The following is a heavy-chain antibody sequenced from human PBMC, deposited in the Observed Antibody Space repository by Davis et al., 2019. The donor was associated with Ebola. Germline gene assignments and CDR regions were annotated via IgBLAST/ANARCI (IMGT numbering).Heavy chain of an antibody. CDR3: ASRGGTGTGLPPPPAFVY. D-gene: IGHD3-10*01. Sequence: PSETLSLTCTVSGGSISSNSYHWGWIRQPPGKGLEWIGSIYYSGSTNYNPSLKSRVTISVDTSKCQFSLKLGSVPAADTAVYYCASRGGTGTGLPPPPAFVYWGQGALVTVSS. CDR2: IYYSGST. V-gene: IGHV4-39*07. CDR1: GGSISSNSYH. J-gene: IGHJ4*02.